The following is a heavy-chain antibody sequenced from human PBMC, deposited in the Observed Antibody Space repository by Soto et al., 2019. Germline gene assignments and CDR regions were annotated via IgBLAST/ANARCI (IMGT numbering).Heavy chain of an antibody. J-gene: IGHJ4*02. CDR2: INGSGTTT. CDR1: GFTFSTYC. D-gene: IGHD3-10*01. Sequence: EVRLVESGGGLVQPGGSLRLSCAASGFTFSTYCMHWVRQAPGKGLVWVSRINGSGTTTQYADSVKGRFTISRDNAKNTLYPQMNTLRGDDTAMYYFASIPMVRGPSDYWRQGTLVTVSS. CDR3: ASIPMVRGPSDY. V-gene: IGHV3-74*02.